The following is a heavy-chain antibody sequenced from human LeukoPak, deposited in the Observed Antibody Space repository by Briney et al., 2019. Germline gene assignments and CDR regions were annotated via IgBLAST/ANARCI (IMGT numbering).Heavy chain of an antibody. CDR3: ARGISAARRYYFDS. CDR2: IRQDGSEQ. CDR1: GFPFSHYW. D-gene: IGHD6-6*01. Sequence: GGSLRLSCAASGFPFSHYWMRWVRQAPGKGLEWVANIRQDGSEQYYLDSVKGRFTISKDNADNSLYLQMNSLRSADTAIYYCARGISAARRYYFDSWGQGILVTVS. V-gene: IGHV3-7*01. J-gene: IGHJ4*02.